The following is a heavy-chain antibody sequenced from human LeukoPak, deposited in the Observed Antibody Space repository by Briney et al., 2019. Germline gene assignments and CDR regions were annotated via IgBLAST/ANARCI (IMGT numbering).Heavy chain of an antibody. Sequence: SQTLSLTCTVSGDSMSTGTYYWRWIRQPAGRGLEWIGRIFKAGTTYYNPSLTSRATISIDTSKNQFFLNVTSVTAADTAVYYCAREGSFYGTRDFWGQGTLVSVSS. CDR2: IFKAGTT. V-gene: IGHV4-61*02. J-gene: IGHJ4*02. CDR1: GDSMSTGTYY. D-gene: IGHD1-14*01. CDR3: AREGSFYGTRDF.